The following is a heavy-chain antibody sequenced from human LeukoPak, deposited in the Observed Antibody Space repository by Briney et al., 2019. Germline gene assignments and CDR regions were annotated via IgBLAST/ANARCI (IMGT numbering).Heavy chain of an antibody. Sequence: PGGSLRLSCAASGFTFNTYWMHWVRQAPGKGLVWVSRIRSDGSSTSYADSVRGRFTISRDNAKNTLYLQMNSLRAEDTAVYYCARGTIYLDYWGQGTLVTVSS. CDR1: GFTFNTYW. J-gene: IGHJ4*02. V-gene: IGHV3-74*01. D-gene: IGHD2-21*01. CDR2: IRSDGSST. CDR3: ARGTIYLDY.